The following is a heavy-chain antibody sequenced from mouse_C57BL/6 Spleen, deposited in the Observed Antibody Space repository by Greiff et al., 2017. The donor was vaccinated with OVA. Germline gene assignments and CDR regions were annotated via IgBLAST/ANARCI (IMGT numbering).Heavy chain of an antibody. CDR1: GYTFTSYW. V-gene: IGHV1-64*01. CDR3: ARGANYYGSSYGYFDV. CDR2: IHPNSGST. Sequence: VQLQQPGAELVKPGASVKLSCKASGYTFTSYWMHWVKQRPGQGLEWIGMIHPNSGSTNYNEQLKSKATLTVDKSSSTAYMQLSSLTSEDSAVYYCARGANYYGSSYGYFDVWGTGTTVTVSS. D-gene: IGHD1-1*01. J-gene: IGHJ1*03.